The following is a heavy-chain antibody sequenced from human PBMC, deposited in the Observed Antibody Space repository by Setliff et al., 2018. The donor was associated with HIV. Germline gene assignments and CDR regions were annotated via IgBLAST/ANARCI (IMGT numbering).Heavy chain of an antibody. CDR2: ISAYTGNT. J-gene: IGHJ6*03. CDR3: ARDWGMVYASSHYYMDV. Sequence: ASVKVSCKTSGYSVATHGPSWVRQAPGEGLEWMGWISAYTGNTNYAQKFHGRVSMTTDSSTSTGYMELTSLRSDDTAVYYCARDWGMVYASSHYYMDVWGKGTTVTVSS. CDR1: GYSVATHG. V-gene: IGHV1-18*01. D-gene: IGHD2-8*01.